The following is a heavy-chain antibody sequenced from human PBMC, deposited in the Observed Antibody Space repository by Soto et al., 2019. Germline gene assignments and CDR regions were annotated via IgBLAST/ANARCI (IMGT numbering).Heavy chain of an antibody. CDR3: ATIAAAGPFDY. J-gene: IGHJ4*02. CDR2: INPDGGDT. Sequence: QAHLVQSGGEVKKPGASVKVSCKASGYTFSDYYMHWVRQAPGQGLEWMGYINPDGGDTTYAQKFQGRVTMTRDTSISTAYMELTRLTSDDTAMYYCATIAAAGPFDYWGQGTLVTVSS. D-gene: IGHD6-13*01. V-gene: IGHV1-2*02. CDR1: GYTFSDYY.